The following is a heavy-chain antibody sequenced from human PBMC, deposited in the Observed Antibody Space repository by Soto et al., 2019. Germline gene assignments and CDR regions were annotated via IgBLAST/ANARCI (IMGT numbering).Heavy chain of an antibody. Sequence: PGGSLKLSCAASGFTLSIYAVSWFRQAPGKGLEWVSAISCSGGSTYYADSVKGRFTISRDNSKNTLYLQMNSLRAEDTAVYYCAKGPLTTVVTFRFDYWGQGTLVTVSS. CDR2: ISCSGGST. CDR1: GFTLSIYA. D-gene: IGHD4-17*01. V-gene: IGHV3-23*01. CDR3: AKGPLTTVVTFRFDY. J-gene: IGHJ4*02.